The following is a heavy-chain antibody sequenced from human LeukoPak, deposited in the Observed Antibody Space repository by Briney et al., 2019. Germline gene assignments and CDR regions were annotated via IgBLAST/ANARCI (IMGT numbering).Heavy chain of an antibody. CDR2: INWNGGST. V-gene: IGHV3-20*04. Sequence: PGGSLRLSCAASGFTFDDSVMSWVRQAPGKGLEWVPSINWNGGSTGYADSVKGRFTISRDNAKNSLYLQMNSLRAEDTALYYCAKDGRRLGWNFDYWGQGTLVTVSS. J-gene: IGHJ4*02. D-gene: IGHD6-19*01. CDR3: AKDGRRLGWNFDY. CDR1: GFTFDDSV.